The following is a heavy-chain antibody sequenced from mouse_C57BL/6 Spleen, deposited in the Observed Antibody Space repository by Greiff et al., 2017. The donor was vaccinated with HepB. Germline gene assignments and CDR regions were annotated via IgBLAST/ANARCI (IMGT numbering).Heavy chain of an antibody. CDR1: GFTFRSYA. CDR2: ISSGGDYI. V-gene: IGHV5-9-1*02. J-gene: IGHJ2*01. Sequence: EVNVVESGEGLVKPGGSLKLSCAASGFTFRSYAMSWVRQTPEKRLEWVAYISSGGDYIYYADTVKGRFPISRDNARNTLYLQMSSLKSEDTAMYYYTRGEGSPAVYFDYWGQGTTLTVSS. CDR3: TRGEGSPAVYFDY.